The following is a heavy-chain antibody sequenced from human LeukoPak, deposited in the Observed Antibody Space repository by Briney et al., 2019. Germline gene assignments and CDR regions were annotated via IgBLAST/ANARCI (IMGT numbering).Heavy chain of an antibody. D-gene: IGHD5-12*01. V-gene: IGHV1-2*02. CDR1: GYTFTDYY. J-gene: IGHJ4*02. Sequence: ASVKVSCKTSGYTFTDYYIHWVRQAPGQGLDWMGWINPNSGGTYYARKFQGRVTMTRNTSISTAYMELSSLRSEDTAVYYCARASASYDQFDYWGQGTLVTVSS. CDR2: INPNSGGT. CDR3: ARASASYDQFDY.